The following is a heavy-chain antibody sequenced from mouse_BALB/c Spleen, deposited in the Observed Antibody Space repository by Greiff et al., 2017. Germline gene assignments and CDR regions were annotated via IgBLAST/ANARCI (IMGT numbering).Heavy chain of an antibody. CDR2: ISSGGSYT. CDR1: GFTFSSYG. CDR3: ARDFDY. J-gene: IGHJ2*01. Sequence: EGQGVESGGDLVKPGGSLKLSCAASGFTFSSYGMSWVRQTPDKRLEWVATISSGGSYTYYPDSVKGRFTISRDNAKNTLYLQMSSLKSEDTAMYYCARDFDYWGQGTTLTVSS. V-gene: IGHV5-6*01.